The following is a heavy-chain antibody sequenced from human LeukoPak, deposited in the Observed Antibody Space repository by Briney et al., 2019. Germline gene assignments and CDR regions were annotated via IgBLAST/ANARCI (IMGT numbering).Heavy chain of an antibody. CDR1: GFTFDEYA. CDR3: AKDTYCSSTSCYAGFDY. CDR2: ISWNSGSI. Sequence: GGSLRLSWAASGFTFDEYAMHWVRQAPGKGLEWVSGISWNSGSIGYADSVKGRFTISRDNAKNSLYLQMNSLRAEDTALYYCAKDTYCSSTSCYAGFDYWGQGTLVTVSS. J-gene: IGHJ4*02. V-gene: IGHV3-9*01. D-gene: IGHD2-2*01.